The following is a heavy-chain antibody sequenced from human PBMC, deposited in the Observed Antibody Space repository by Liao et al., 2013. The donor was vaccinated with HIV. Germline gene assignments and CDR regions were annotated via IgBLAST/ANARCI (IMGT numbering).Heavy chain of an antibody. D-gene: IGHD2-21*01. CDR1: GGSISSGSYY. J-gene: IGHJ2*01. CDR3: ARVQTSCGGDCYDWYFDL. Sequence: QVQLQESGPGLVKPSQTLSLTCTVSGGSISSGSYYWSWIRQPAGKGLEWIGRIYTSGSTNYNPSLKSRVTISVDTSKNQFSLKLSSVTAADTAVYYCARVQTSCGGDCYDWYFDLWGRGTLVTVSS. V-gene: IGHV4-61*02. CDR2: IYTSGST.